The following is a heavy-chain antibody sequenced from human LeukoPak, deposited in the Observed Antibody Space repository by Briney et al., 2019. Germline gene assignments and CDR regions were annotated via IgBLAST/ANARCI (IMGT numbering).Heavy chain of an antibody. CDR1: RFTFSMYW. V-gene: IGHV3-7*01. CDR2: IKQDGSEK. D-gene: IGHD3-3*01. CDR3: ARMGRLHDFWSGSDY. J-gene: IGHJ4*02. Sequence: PGGSLRLSCAASRFTFSMYWMSWVRQAPGEGLEWVANIKQDGSEKYYVDSVKGRFTISRDNAKNSLYLQMNSLRAEDTAVYYCARMGRLHDFWSGSDYWGQGTLVTVSS.